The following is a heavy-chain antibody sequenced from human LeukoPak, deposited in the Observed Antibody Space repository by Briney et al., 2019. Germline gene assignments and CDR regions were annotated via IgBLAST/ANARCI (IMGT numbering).Heavy chain of an antibody. V-gene: IGHV3-49*04. D-gene: IGHD5-12*01. CDR2: IRSKYYGGTT. CDR1: GFTFGDYP. J-gene: IGHJ4*02. Sequence: GGSLRLSCTASGFTFGDYPMSWDRQAPGKGLEWVGFIRSKYYGGTTDYAASVTGRFTISRDDSNSIAYLQMNSLKTEDTAVYYCTRDAFISGYDHLFGYWGQGTLVTVSS. CDR3: TRDAFISGYDHLFGY.